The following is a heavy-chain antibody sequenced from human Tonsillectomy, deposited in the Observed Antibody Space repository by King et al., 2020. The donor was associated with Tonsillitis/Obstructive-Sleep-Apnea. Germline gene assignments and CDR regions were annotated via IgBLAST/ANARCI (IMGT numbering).Heavy chain of an antibody. Sequence: QLVQSGAEVKKPGSSVKVSCKASGDTFSSHAITWVRQAPGQGLEWMGGIIYNLGIANYAHKFQGRVTITADKSTSTTYMEVSRLRSEDTAVYYCAHSRKGYNHFYYYGMDVWGQGTTVTVS. CDR2: IIYNLGIA. J-gene: IGHJ6*02. CDR3: AHSRKGYNHFYYYGMDV. CDR1: GDTFSSHA. V-gene: IGHV1-69*10. D-gene: IGHD5-24*01.